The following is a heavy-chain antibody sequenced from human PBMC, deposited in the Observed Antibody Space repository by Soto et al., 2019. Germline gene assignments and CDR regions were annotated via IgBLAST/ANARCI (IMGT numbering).Heavy chain of an antibody. CDR1: GGSFSGYY. D-gene: IGHD3-16*02. V-gene: IGHV4-34*01. Sequence: QVQLQQWGAGLLKPSETLSLTCAVYGGSFSGYYWSWSRQPPVKGLEWLGEINHSGSTNYNPSLKNRVTISVDTSKNKFSLKLSSVTDADTAVYYCASVDYIWGSYRMPPRFDYWGQGTLVTVSS. J-gene: IGHJ4*02. CDR3: ASVDYIWGSYRMPPRFDY. CDR2: INHSGST.